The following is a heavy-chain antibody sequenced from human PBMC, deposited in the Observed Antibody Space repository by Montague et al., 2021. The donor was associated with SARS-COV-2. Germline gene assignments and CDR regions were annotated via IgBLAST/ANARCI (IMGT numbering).Heavy chain of an antibody. CDR3: ARVGRQQLGRLSGMDV. Sequence: TLSLTRTVSGGSISSSSYYWGWIRQPPGKGLEWIGSIYYSGSTYYHPSLKSRVTISVDTSKNHFSLKLSSVTAADTAVYYCARVGRQQLGRLSGMDVWGQGTTVTVSS. CDR2: IYYSGST. J-gene: IGHJ6*02. V-gene: IGHV4-39*07. CDR1: GGSISSSSYY. D-gene: IGHD6-13*01.